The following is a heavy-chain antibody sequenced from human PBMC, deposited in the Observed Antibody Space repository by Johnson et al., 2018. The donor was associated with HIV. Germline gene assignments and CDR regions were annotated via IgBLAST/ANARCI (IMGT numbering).Heavy chain of an antibody. J-gene: IGHJ3*02. D-gene: IGHD1-26*01. CDR3: ARDGNGLGGIVGARGAFDI. Sequence: VQLVESGGGVVRPGGSLRLSCAASGFTFDDYGMSWVRQAPGKGLEWVSGISSNGGSTSYANSVKGRFTIPRDNSKNTLYLQMGSLRAEDMAVYYCARDGNGLGGIVGARGAFDIWGQGTMVTVSS. V-gene: IGHV3-20*04. CDR2: ISSNGGST. CDR1: GFTFDDYG.